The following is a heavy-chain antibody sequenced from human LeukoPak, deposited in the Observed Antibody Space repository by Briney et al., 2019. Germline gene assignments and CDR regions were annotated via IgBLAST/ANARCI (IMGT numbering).Heavy chain of an antibody. CDR1: GGSISRYY. CDR3: ARGDFWSGAPTD. CDR2: IYYTGRA. Sequence: SETLSLTCTVSGGSISRYYWSWIRQPPGAGLEWIGYIYYTGRADYNPSLKSRVSMSVDTSKNQFSLRVNSMTAADTAVYYCARGDFWSGAPTDWGQGTLVTVSS. V-gene: IGHV4-59*01. D-gene: IGHD3-3*01. J-gene: IGHJ4*02.